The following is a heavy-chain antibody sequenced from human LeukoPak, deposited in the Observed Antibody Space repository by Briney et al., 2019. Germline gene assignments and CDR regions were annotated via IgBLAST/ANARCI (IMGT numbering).Heavy chain of an antibody. CDR2: IKTDGTTT. V-gene: IGHV3-74*01. CDR3: ARGPYTSGVYRLDY. J-gene: IGHJ4*02. Sequence: QPGGSLRLSCAASGFPFSSYWMHWVRQAPGEGLVWVSRIKTDGTTTNYADSVKGRFTVSRDNAKNTLYLQMNSLRAEDTAVYYCARGPYTSGVYRLDYWGQGTLVTVSS. D-gene: IGHD6-19*01. CDR1: GFPFSSYW.